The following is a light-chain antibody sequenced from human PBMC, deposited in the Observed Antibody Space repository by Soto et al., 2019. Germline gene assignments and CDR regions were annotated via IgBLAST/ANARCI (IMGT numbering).Light chain of an antibody. V-gene: IGKV1-5*03. CDR2: KAS. CDR3: QQYAIESLYI. Sequence: DIQMTQSPSTLSASVGDRVTVACRASQSISNWLAWYQQKPGQAPHLLIYKASSLQSGVPSRFSGSGSGTEFTLTISSLQHVDFATYYCQQYAIESLYIFGQGTKLEIK. CDR1: QSISNW. J-gene: IGKJ2*01.